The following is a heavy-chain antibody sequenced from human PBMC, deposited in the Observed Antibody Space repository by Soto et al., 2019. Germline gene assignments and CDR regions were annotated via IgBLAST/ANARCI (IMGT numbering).Heavy chain of an antibody. Sequence: SVKVSCKASGGTFSSYAISWVRQAPGQGLEWMGGIIPIFGTANYAQKFQGRVTITADESTSTAYMELSSLRSEDTAVYYCAFTLYSSSYYYYGMDVWGQGTTVTVS. J-gene: IGHJ6*02. V-gene: IGHV1-69*13. CDR2: IIPIFGTA. CDR3: AFTLYSSSYYYYGMDV. D-gene: IGHD6-6*01. CDR1: GGTFSSYA.